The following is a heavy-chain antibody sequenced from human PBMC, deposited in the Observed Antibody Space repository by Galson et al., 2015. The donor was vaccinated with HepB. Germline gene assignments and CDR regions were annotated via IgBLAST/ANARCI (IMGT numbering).Heavy chain of an antibody. CDR1: GYTFTDYY. CDR2: INPKSGGT. D-gene: IGHD2-15*01. Sequence: SVKVSCKASGYTFTDYYIHWVRRAPGQGLEWMGRINPKSGGTNFAQKFQGRVTMTRDTSISTAYMELSSLRSDDTAFYYCARGTHILVVVAANFDYWGQGTLVTVSS. V-gene: IGHV1-2*06. J-gene: IGHJ4*02. CDR3: ARGTHILVVVAANFDY.